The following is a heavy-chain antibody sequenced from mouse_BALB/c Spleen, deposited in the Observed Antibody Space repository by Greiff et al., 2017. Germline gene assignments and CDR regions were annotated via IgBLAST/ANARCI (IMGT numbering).Heavy chain of an antibody. CDR2: IWGDGST. CDR3: ARSDGYYAMDY. CDR1: GFSLTGYG. D-gene: IGHD2-3*01. J-gene: IGHJ4*01. V-gene: IGHV2-6-7*01. Sequence: QVQLKESGPGLVAPSQSLSITCTVSGFSLTGYGVNWVRQPPGKGLEWLGMIWGDGSTDYNSALKSRLSISKDNSKSQVFLKMNSLQTDDTARYYCARSDGYYAMDYWGQGTSVTVSS.